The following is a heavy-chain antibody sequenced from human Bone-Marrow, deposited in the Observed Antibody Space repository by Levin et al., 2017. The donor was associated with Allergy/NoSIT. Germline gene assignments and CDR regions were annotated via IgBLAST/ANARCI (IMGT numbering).Heavy chain of an antibody. CDR3: ARSLAGGDY. Sequence: GESLKISCQVSGFTFGDYAVSWFRQAPGKGLEWVGLIRNSAHGGATHFAASVKDRFTISRDDSQSTAYLHMNSLKTEDTAVYYCARSLAGGDYWGQGTLVTVS. CDR2: IRNSAHGGAT. CDR1: GFTFGDYA. J-gene: IGHJ4*02. V-gene: IGHV3-49*03. D-gene: IGHD6-19*01.